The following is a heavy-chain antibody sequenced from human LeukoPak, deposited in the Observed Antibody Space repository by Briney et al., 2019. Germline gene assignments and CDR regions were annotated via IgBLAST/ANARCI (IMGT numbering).Heavy chain of an antibody. J-gene: IGHJ5*02. D-gene: IGHD1-26*01. CDR3: AREQIGRVGATNWFDP. CDR1: GGSISPHY. Sequence: SETLSLTCTVSGGSISPHYWTWIRQPPGKGLEGIGNIFYIGSTNYNPSLKSRVTISLDTSKNQFSLKLYSVAAADTAAYFCAREQIGRVGATNWFDPWGQGTLVTVSS. V-gene: IGHV4-59*11. CDR2: IFYIGST.